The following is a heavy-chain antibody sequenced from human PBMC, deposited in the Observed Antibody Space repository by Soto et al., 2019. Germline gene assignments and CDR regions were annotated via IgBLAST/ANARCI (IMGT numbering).Heavy chain of an antibody. CDR2: INSDGSST. V-gene: IGHV3-74*01. Sequence: PGGSLRHSCVSSESIYSGGCRHLIRQAPGKGLVWVSRINSDGSSTSYADFVKGRFTISRDNAKNTLYLQMNSLRAEDTAVYYCAREVEVLRYFGWSSDAFDIWGQGTMVTVSS. CDR1: ESIYSGGC. CDR3: AREVEVLRYFGWSSDAFDI. J-gene: IGHJ3*02. D-gene: IGHD3-9*01.